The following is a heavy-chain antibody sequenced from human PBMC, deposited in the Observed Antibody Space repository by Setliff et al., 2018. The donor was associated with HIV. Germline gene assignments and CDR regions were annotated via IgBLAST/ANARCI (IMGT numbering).Heavy chain of an antibody. V-gene: IGHV3-7*01. Sequence: GSLRLSCAASGFTFSSYWMSWVRQAPGKGLEWVANIKQDGSEKYYVDSVKGRFTISRDNAKNSLYLQMNSLRAEDTAVYYCARAFSYYDSSGYDYWGQGTLVTVSS. CDR2: IKQDGSEK. J-gene: IGHJ4*02. D-gene: IGHD3-22*01. CDR1: GFTFSSYW. CDR3: ARAFSYYDSSGYDY.